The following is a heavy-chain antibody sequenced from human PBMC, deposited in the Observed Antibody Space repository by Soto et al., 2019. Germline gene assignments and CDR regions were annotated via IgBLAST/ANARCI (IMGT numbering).Heavy chain of an antibody. V-gene: IGHV4-59*01. Sequence: LSLTCTVSGGSISSYYWSWIRQPPGKGLEWIGYIYYSGSTNYNPSLKSRVTISVDTSKNQFSLKLSSVTAADTAVYYCAREVDSSSWANWFDPWGQGTLVTVSS. CDR2: IYYSGST. D-gene: IGHD6-13*01. CDR1: GGSISSYY. J-gene: IGHJ5*02. CDR3: AREVDSSSWANWFDP.